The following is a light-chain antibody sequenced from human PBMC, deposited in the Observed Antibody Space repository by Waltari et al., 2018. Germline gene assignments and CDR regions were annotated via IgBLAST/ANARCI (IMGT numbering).Light chain of an antibody. V-gene: IGLV4-69*01. J-gene: IGLJ3*02. CDR3: QTGGHGTWV. CDR1: SGHSSNI. Sequence: QLVVTQSPSASASLGASVKLTCTLSSGHSSNIIAWLQQQPAKGPRYLMKVNSDGSHSRGDEIPDRFSGSSSGAERHLTISSLQAEDEADYYCQTGGHGTWVFGGGTKLTVL. CDR2: VNSDGSH.